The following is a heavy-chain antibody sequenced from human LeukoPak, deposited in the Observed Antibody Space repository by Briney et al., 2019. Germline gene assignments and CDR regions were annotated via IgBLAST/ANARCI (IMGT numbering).Heavy chain of an antibody. V-gene: IGHV5-51*01. Sequence: GESLQISCKGSGFSFTNYWIGWVRQMPGKGLEWMGIIYPDGSDTRYSPSFQGHVTISADKSISTAYLQWSSLKASDTAMYYCARYSTARPGDYWGQGTLVTVSS. J-gene: IGHJ4*02. D-gene: IGHD6-6*01. CDR3: ARYSTARPGDY. CDR1: GFSFTNYW. CDR2: IYPDGSDT.